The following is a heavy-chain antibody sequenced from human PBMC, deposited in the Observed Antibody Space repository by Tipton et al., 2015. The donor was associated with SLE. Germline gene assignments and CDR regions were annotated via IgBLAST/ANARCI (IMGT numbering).Heavy chain of an antibody. Sequence: LRLSCTVSGGSISSSSYYWGWIRQPPGKGLEWIGSIYYSGSTYYNPSLKSRVTISVDTSKNQFSLKLSSVTAADTAVYYCARDHGGVVISDAFDIWGQGTMVTVSS. CDR2: IYYSGST. J-gene: IGHJ3*02. CDR1: GGSISSSSYY. V-gene: IGHV4-39*07. CDR3: ARDHGGVVISDAFDI. D-gene: IGHD3-22*01.